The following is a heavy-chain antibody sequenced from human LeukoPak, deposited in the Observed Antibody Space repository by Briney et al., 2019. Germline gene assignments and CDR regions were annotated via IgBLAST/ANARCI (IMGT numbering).Heavy chain of an antibody. CDR1: GYRFPIYS. CDR3: ARVVITLGGIIGYYDF. D-gene: IGHD3-16*02. Sequence: ASVTLSFTASGYRFPIYSITLARLAPGQGHEWMGLICAYNGNPKYAQKLQGRITMTRDTSTTTAYMELRSLKSDDTAVYYWARVVITLGGIIGYYDFWGQGTLVTVST. CDR2: ICAYNGNP. J-gene: IGHJ4*02. V-gene: IGHV1-18*01.